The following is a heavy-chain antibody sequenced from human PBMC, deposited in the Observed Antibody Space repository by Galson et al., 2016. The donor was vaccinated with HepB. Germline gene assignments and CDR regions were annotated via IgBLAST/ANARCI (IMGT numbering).Heavy chain of an antibody. V-gene: IGHV3-21*04. J-gene: IGHJ4*02. Sequence: SLRLSCAASGFSFSSYSLNWVRQAPGKGLEWVASISSESRYIYYADSVRGRFTTSRTNSRKTIYLQMNSLRVEDTAVYYCAREEEGGRSGRFDFWGQGTLVTVSS. CDR3: AREEEGGRSGRFDF. CDR2: ISSESRYI. CDR1: GFSFSSYS. D-gene: IGHD5-12*01.